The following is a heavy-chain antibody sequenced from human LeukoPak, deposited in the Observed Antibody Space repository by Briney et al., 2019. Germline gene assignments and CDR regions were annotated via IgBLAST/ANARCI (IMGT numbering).Heavy chain of an antibody. Sequence: ASVKVSCKVSGYTLTELSMHWVRQAPGKGLEWMGGFDPEDGETIYAQKFQGRVTMAEDTSTDTAYMELSSLRSEDTAVYYCATAPVSNTRWRSGSYYDYWGQGTLVTVSS. CDR1: GYTLTELS. CDR2: FDPEDGET. D-gene: IGHD1-26*01. J-gene: IGHJ4*02. CDR3: ATAPVSNTRWRSGSYYDY. V-gene: IGHV1-24*01.